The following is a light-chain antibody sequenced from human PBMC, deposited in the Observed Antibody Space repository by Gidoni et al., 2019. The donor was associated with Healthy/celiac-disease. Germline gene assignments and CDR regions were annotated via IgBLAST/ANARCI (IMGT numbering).Light chain of an antibody. CDR1: KLGDKY. CDR2: QDS. Sequence: SCELTQPPSVSISPGQTASITFSGDKLGDKYACWYQQKPGQSTVLVIYQDSKRPSGIPERFSGSNSGNTATLTISGTQAMDEADYYCQAWDSSTVVFGGGTKLTVL. V-gene: IGLV3-1*01. CDR3: QAWDSSTVV. J-gene: IGLJ2*01.